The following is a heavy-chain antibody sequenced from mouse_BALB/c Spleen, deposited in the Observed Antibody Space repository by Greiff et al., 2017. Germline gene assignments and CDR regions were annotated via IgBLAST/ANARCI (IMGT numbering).Heavy chain of an antibody. Sequence: QVQLKESGPGLVAPSQSLSITCTVSGFSLTNSGVHWVRQSPGKGLEWLGVIWGDGSTNYNSAFNSRLSTSKDNSKSQVFLKMNSLQTDDTARYYCAKRGNWAYAMDYWGQGTSVTVSS. CDR1: GFSLTNSG. V-gene: IGHV2-6-6*01. J-gene: IGHJ4*01. CDR3: AKRGNWAYAMDY. CDR2: IWGDGST. D-gene: IGHD4-1*01.